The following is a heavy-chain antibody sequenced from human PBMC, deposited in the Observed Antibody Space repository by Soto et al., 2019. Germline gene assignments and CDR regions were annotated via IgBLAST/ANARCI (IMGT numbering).Heavy chain of an antibody. CDR2: IYWDDDK. D-gene: IGHD3-10*01. J-gene: IGHJ2*01. CDR3: STSVYHLYNHCHLTHRYFDL. CDR1: GFSLETSGMG. V-gene: IGHV2-5*02. Sequence: QITLKESGPTLVKPTQTLTLTCTFSGFSLETSGMGMSWIRQPPGKALEWLALIYWDDDKRYSPSLKNRLTNTEGTPKNLVGLNLTNVDPVGPTTFFFSTSVYHLYNHCHLTHRYFDLWGRGTLVTVSS.